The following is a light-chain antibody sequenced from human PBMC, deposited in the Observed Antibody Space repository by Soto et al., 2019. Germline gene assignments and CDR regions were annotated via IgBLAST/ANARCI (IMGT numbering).Light chain of an antibody. V-gene: IGKV3-15*01. CDR2: GAS. J-gene: IGKJ2*01. CDR3: QQYYNWPPYT. CDR1: QSVSSN. Sequence: EIVMMQSPATLSVSPGERATLSCRASQSVSSNLAWYQQKPGQAPRLLFYGASTRATGIPARFGGSGSGTEFTLTISSLQSEDFAVYYCQQYYNWPPYTFGQGTKLEIK.